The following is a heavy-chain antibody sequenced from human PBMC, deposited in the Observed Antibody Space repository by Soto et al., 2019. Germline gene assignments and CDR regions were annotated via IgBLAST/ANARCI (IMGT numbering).Heavy chain of an antibody. CDR3: ARFLQLRPLDY. CDR2: ITISNGNT. D-gene: IGHD1-1*01. CDR1: GYTFTNFG. J-gene: IGHJ4*02. Sequence: QVQLVQSGGEVKMPGASVKVSCKASGYTFTNFGISWVRQAPGQGLEFMGWITISNGNTNYAQNFQGRGTMTTDTSTSTAYMELRSLRSDDTAVYYCARFLQLRPLDYWGQGTLVTVSS. V-gene: IGHV1-18*01.